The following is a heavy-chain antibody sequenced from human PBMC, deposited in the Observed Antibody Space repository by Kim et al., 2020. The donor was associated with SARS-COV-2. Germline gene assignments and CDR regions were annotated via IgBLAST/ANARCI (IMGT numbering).Heavy chain of an antibody. CDR2: IYHSGST. D-gene: IGHD3-10*01. V-gene: IGHV4-4*02. CDR3: AREGWFGELLSDYYYGMDV. CDR1: GGSISSSNW. Sequence: SETLSLTCAVSGGSISSSNWWSWVRQPPGKGLEWIGEIYHSGSTNYNPSLKSRVTISVDKSKNQFSLKLSSVTAADTAVYYCAREGWFGELLSDYYYGMDVWGQGTTVTVSS. J-gene: IGHJ6*02.